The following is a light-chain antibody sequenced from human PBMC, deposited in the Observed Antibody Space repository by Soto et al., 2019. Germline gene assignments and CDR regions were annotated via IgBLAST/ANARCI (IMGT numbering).Light chain of an antibody. V-gene: IGKV1-39*01. CDR2: AXS. CDR3: QQNYRTPLT. J-gene: IGKJ1*01. CDR1: QAIYVW. Sequence: IDMTQSPSSVSASLGDRVTVTXRASQAIYVWLDWYQQEPGXAPKXXXDAXSILQSGGPPRLSGSGSATDFTLTISSLQPDDFAVYYCQQNYRTPLTFGQGTKVDIK.